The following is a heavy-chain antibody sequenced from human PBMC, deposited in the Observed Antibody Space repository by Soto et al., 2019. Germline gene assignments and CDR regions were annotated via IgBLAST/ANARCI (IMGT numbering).Heavy chain of an antibody. CDR1: GFSFTTTRMG. CDR3: AHRDSTGTTTYFDY. CDR2: IYWDGES. D-gene: IGHD1-1*01. J-gene: IGHJ4*02. Sequence: QITLKEAGPTLVKPTEPLTLTCTFSGFSFTTTRMGVGWTRQPPGKALEWIAIIYWDGESRYNPLLRRRLTLTEDTSNNPVVLTMTNMDPKDTATSYCAHRDSTGTTTYFDYGGQGIPVTAAS. V-gene: IGHV2-5*02.